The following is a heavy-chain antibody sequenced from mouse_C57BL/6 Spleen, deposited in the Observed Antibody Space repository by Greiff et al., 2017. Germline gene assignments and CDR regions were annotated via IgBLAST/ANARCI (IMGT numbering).Heavy chain of an antibody. Sequence: QVQLQQPGAELVRPGSSVKLSCKASGYTFTSYWMDWVKQRPGQGLEWIGNIYPSDSETHYNQKFKDKATLTVDKSSSTAYMQLSSLTSEDSAVYYGARGGDAMDYWGQGTSVTVSS. V-gene: IGHV1-61*01. CDR1: GYTFTSYW. J-gene: IGHJ4*01. CDR3: ARGGDAMDY. CDR2: IYPSDSET.